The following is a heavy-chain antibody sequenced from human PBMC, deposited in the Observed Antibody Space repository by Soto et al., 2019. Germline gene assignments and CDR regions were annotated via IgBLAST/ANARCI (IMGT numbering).Heavy chain of an antibody. CDR1: GGSISSSSYY. CDR3: ARIGVLLWFGELLYPNYYYYYGMDV. Sequence: SETLSLTCTVSGGSISSSSYYWGWIRQPPGKGLEWNGSIYYSGSTYYNPSLKNRVTISVDTSKNQYSLKQSTVTAADTAVYYFARIGVLLWFGELLYPNYYYYYGMDVWGQGTTVT. CDR2: IYYSGST. D-gene: IGHD3-10*01. V-gene: IGHV4-39*01. J-gene: IGHJ6*02.